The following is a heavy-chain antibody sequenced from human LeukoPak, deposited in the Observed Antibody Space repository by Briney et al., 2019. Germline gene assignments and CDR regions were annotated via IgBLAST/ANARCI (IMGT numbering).Heavy chain of an antibody. J-gene: IGHJ4*01. CDR1: GYTFSTTY. D-gene: IGHD1-26*01. CDR2: ISAYNGKT. V-gene: IGHV1-18*01. Sequence: ASVRVSCKASGYTFSTTYINWVRQAPGQGLEWMGRISAYNGKTSYAQKFQGRVTMTTDPSTTTAYMDLASLRSDDTAVYYCARGGTYYPCIDYWGQGTLVTVSS. CDR3: ARGGTYYPCIDY.